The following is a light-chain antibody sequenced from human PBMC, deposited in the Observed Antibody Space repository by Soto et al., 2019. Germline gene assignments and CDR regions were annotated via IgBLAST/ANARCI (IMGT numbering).Light chain of an antibody. CDR2: AAS. CDR1: QSISSY. Sequence: DIQMTQSPSSLSASVGDRVTITCRSSQSISSYLNWDQQTPGKAPTLLIYAASTWQSGVPSRCSGSGSGTDFPLTISSLQPEDFAAYYCQQSYSTPWMFGQGTKVE. J-gene: IGKJ1*01. CDR3: QQSYSTPWM. V-gene: IGKV1-39*01.